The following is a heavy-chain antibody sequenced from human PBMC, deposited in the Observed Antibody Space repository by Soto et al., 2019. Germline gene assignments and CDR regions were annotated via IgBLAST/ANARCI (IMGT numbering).Heavy chain of an antibody. J-gene: IGHJ4*02. D-gene: IGHD6-13*01. CDR2: INAGNGNT. CDR3: ATDRPPPYSSSWYLDY. V-gene: IGHV1-3*01. CDR1: GYTFTSYA. Sequence: ASVKVSCKASGYTFTSYAMHLVRQAPGQRLEWMGWINAGNGNTKYSQKFQGRVTITRDTSASTAYMELSSLRSEDTAVYYCATDRPPPYSSSWYLDYWGQGTLVTVSS.